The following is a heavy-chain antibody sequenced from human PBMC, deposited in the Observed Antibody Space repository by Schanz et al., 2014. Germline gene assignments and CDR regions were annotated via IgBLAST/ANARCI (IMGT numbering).Heavy chain of an antibody. Sequence: QVQLVQSGAELRKPGTSVKVSCKTSGYTFSNDDINWVRQAIGQGPEWMGWMQPDSGKTHYAEKFQGRVTMTRDTSISTAYMELSSLRSDDTAVYYCARELRLEYYFDYWGQGTQVTVSS. CDR1: GYTFSNDD. D-gene: IGHD1-7*01. CDR3: ARELRLEYYFDY. V-gene: IGHV1-8*01. J-gene: IGHJ4*02. CDR2: MQPDSGKT.